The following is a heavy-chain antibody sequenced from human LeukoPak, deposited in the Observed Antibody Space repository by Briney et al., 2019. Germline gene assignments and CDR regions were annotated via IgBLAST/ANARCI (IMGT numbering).Heavy chain of an antibody. D-gene: IGHD1-26*01. CDR1: GYTFTSYG. CDR2: ISAYNGNT. J-gene: IGHJ4*02. V-gene: IGHV1-18*01. Sequence: ASVKVSCKASGYTFTSYGISWVRQAPGQGLEWMGWISAYNGNTNYAQKLQGRVTMTTDTSTSTAYTELRSLRSDDTAVYYCARDSQWELLPDYWGQGTLVTVSS. CDR3: ARDSQWELLPDY.